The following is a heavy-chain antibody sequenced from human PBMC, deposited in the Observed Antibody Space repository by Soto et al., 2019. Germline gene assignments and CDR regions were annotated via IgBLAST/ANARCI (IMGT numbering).Heavy chain of an antibody. CDR1: GYTFTSYA. J-gene: IGHJ6*03. CDR3: AISNHYYYYMDV. Sequence: ASVKVSCKASGYTFTSYAMHWLRQAPGQRLEWMGWINAGNGNTKYSQKFQGRVTITRDTSASTAYMELSSLRSEDTAVYYCAISNHYYYYMDVWGKGTTVTVSS. D-gene: IGHD3-3*02. V-gene: IGHV1-3*01. CDR2: INAGNGNT.